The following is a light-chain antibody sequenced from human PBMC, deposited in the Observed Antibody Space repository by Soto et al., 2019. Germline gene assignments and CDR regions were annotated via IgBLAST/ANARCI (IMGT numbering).Light chain of an antibody. CDR3: QQHSHWPPWT. CDR1: ENVRTF. Sequence: EVVLTQSPATLSLSPGERATLSCRASENVRTFVDWYQQKPGQAPRLLIYGASNRATGIPARFSGSGSGTDFTLTINNLEPEDFAVYYCQQHSHWPPWTFGQGTRVEIQ. V-gene: IGKV3-11*01. J-gene: IGKJ1*01. CDR2: GAS.